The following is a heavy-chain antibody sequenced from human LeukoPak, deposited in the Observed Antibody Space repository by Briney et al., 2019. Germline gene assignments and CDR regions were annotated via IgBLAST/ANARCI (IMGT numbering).Heavy chain of an antibody. D-gene: IGHD2-2*01. CDR1: GGTFSSYA. J-gene: IGHJ4*02. V-gene: IGHV1-69*05. Sequence: GASVKVSCKASGGTFSSYAISWVRQAPGQGLEWMGGIIPIFGTANYAQKFQGRVTITTDESRSTAYMELSSLRSEDTAVYYCASHSISNCSSTSCSEFDYWGQGTLVTVSS. CDR2: IIPIFGTA. CDR3: ASHSISNCSSTSCSEFDY.